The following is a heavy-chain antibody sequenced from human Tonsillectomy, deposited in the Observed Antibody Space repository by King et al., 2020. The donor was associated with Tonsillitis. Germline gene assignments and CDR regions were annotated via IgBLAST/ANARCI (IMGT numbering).Heavy chain of an antibody. J-gene: IGHJ4*02. CDR2: IWYDGSNK. CDR3: ARVSVDSARLESFDS. V-gene: IGHV3-33*01. CDR1: GFTFSNYG. Sequence: QLVQSGGGVVQPGRSLRLSCAASGFTFSNYGMHWFRQAPGKGLEGVAVIWYDGSNKQNADSVGGRFTIPSDNSKNTLYLQINSRRAEDTAVYYCARVSVDSARLESFDSWGQGTLVTVSS. D-gene: IGHD4-11*01.